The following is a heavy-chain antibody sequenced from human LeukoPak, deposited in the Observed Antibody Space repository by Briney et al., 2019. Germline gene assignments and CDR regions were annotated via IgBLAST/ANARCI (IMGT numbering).Heavy chain of an antibody. CDR3: ARANCGGDCQHSMYYFDF. J-gene: IGHJ4*02. CDR1: RFTFSSYA. Sequence: GGSLRLSCAASRFTFSSYAMHWVRQAPGKGLECVAIMSFDGTNKYYADSVKGRFTISRDNSKNTLHLQMNSLRAEDTAVYYCARANCGGDCQHSMYYFDFWGQGTLVTVSS. CDR2: MSFDGTNK. V-gene: IGHV3-30*04. D-gene: IGHD2-21*02.